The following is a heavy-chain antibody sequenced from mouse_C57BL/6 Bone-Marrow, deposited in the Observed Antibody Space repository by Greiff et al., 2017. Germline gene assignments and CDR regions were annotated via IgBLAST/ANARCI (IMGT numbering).Heavy chain of an antibody. J-gene: IGHJ2*01. Sequence: QVQLKQPGAELVKPGASVKLSCKASGYTFTSYWMHWVKQRPGQGLEWIGMIHPNSGSTNYNEKFKSKATLTVDKSSSTAYMQISRLTSEDSAVYYCARDCYYFDYWGQGTTVTVSA. CDR1: GYTFTSYW. CDR3: ARDCYYFDY. V-gene: IGHV1-64*01. CDR2: IHPNSGST.